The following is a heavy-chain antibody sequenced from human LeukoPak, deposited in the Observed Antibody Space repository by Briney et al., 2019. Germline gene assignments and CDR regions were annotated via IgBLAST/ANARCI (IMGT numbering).Heavy chain of an antibody. D-gene: IGHD3-10*01. Sequence: ASVKVSCKASGYFFTNYYMHWVRQAPGQGLEWLGLINPSSGATRYARKFQGRGPMTRDTSTSTVYMELSSLRFEDTAVYYCARVGGSGSYSMYHFDSWGQGTLVTVSS. CDR2: INPSSGAT. V-gene: IGHV1-46*01. CDR3: ARVGGSGSYSMYHFDS. CDR1: GYFFTNYY. J-gene: IGHJ4*02.